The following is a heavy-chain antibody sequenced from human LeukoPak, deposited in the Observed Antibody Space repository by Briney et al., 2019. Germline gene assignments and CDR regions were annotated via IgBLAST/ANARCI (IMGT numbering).Heavy chain of an antibody. CDR1: GYTLSELS. J-gene: IGHJ4*02. Sequence: GASVKVSCKVSGYTLSELSMHWVRQAPGKGVEWMGGFDPEDWETIYAQKFQGRVTMTEDASTDTAYMELSSLRSEATAVYYCAPPGIAAAGINFDYWGQGTLVTVSS. CDR2: FDPEDWET. D-gene: IGHD6-13*01. V-gene: IGHV1-24*01. CDR3: APPGIAAAGINFDY.